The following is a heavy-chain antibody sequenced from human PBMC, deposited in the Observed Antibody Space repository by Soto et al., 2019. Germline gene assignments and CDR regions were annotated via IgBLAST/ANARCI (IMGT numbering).Heavy chain of an antibody. D-gene: IGHD1-1*01. V-gene: IGHV3-23*01. CDR1: VFTFSSFA. CDR2: INKSGGST. Sequence: GGSLRLSCSASVFTFSSFAMSLVRQAPGKGLEWVSTINKSGGSTYYADSLKGRFTISRDNSKNMLFLQINGLRAEDTAVYYCAKDPPTTGTTFAYWGRGTLVTVSS. CDR3: AKDPPTTGTTFAY. J-gene: IGHJ4*02.